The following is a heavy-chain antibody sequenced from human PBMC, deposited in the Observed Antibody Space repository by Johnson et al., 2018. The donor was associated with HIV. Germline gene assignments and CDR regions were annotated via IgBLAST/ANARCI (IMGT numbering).Heavy chain of an antibody. CDR1: GFALSHYA. J-gene: IGHJ3*02. CDR2: ISYDGSNK. D-gene: IGHD3-16*01. V-gene: IGHV3-30*14. Sequence: QVQLVESGGGVVRPGGSLRLSCAASGFALSHYAMHWVRQAPGKGLEWLAIISYDGSNKYYAGSVKGQFTISRDNSKNTLYLQMNSLRAEDTAVYHCARAKDYVWRAFDIWGKGTMVSVSS. CDR3: ARAKDYVWRAFDI.